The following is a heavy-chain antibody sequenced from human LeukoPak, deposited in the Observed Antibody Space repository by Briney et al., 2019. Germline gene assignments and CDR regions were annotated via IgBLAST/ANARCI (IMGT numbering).Heavy chain of an antibody. D-gene: IGHD6-13*01. Sequence: SVKVSCKASGGTFSSYAISWVRQPPGQGLEGRGGIIPLFGTANYAQKFQGRVTITTDESTSAAYMELSSLRSEDTAVYYCARDSIAAAGSFDYWGQGTLVTVSS. V-gene: IGHV1-69*05. CDR3: ARDSIAAAGSFDY. CDR1: GGTFSSYA. CDR2: IIPLFGTA. J-gene: IGHJ4*02.